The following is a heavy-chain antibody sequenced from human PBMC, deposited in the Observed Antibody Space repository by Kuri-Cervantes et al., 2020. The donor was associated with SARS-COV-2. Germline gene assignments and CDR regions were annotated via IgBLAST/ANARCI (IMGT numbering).Heavy chain of an antibody. V-gene: IGHV3-23*01. Sequence: GESLKISCAASGFTFSSYAMSWVRQAPGKGLEWVSAISGSGGSTYYADSVKGRFTISRDNSKNTLYLQMNSLRAEDTAVYYCARTYYDFWSGYYEGGNWFDPWGQGTLVTVSS. J-gene: IGHJ5*02. CDR2: ISGSGGST. CDR3: ARTYYDFWSGYYEGGNWFDP. CDR1: GFTFSSYA. D-gene: IGHD3-3*01.